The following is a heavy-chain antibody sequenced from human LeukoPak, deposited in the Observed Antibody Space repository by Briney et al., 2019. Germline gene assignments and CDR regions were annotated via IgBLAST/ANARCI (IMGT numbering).Heavy chain of an antibody. D-gene: IGHD4-17*01. Sequence: GGSLRLSCAASGLIFDDYTMHWVRQAPGKGLEWVSLISRNGAVTKYADSVRGRFTVSRDNSKNTLYLQMNSLRAEDTAVYYCSTVTTGGDYWGQGTLVTVSS. CDR2: ISRNGAVT. J-gene: IGHJ4*02. CDR3: STVTTGGDY. CDR1: GLIFDDYT. V-gene: IGHV3-43*01.